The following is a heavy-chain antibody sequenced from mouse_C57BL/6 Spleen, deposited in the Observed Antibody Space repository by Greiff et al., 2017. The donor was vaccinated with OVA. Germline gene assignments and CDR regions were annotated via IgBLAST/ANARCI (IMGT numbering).Heavy chain of an antibody. CDR3: ARGGYYSFFAY. CDR1: GYTFTDYY. CDR2: INPNNGGT. V-gene: IGHV1-26*01. D-gene: IGHD2-12*01. Sequence: EVQLQQSGPELVKPGASVKISCKASGYTFTDYYMNWVKQSHGKSLEWIGDINPNNGGTSYNQKFKGKATLTVDKSSSTAYMELRSLTSEDSAVYYCARGGYYSFFAYWGQGTLVTVSA. J-gene: IGHJ3*01.